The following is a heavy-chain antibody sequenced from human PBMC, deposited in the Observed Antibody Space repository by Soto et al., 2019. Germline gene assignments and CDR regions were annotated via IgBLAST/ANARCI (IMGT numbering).Heavy chain of an antibody. J-gene: IGHJ4*02. CDR1: GFTFSSYG. D-gene: IGHD2-2*02. V-gene: IGHV3-30*18. Sequence: GGSLRLSCAASGFTFSSYGMHWVRQAPGKGLEWVAVISYDGSNKYYADSVKGRFTISRDNSKNTLYLQMNSLRAEDTAMYYCAKVAWEYQLLYHYFDYWGQGTLVTVSS. CDR2: ISYDGSNK. CDR3: AKVAWEYQLLYHYFDY.